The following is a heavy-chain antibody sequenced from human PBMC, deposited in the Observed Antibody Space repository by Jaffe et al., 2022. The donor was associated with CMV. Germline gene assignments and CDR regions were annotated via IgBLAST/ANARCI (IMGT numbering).Heavy chain of an antibody. V-gene: IGHV4-39*01. D-gene: IGHD6-19*01. CDR3: ARRPTNSAWSYYFDY. Sequence: QLQLQESGPGLVKPSETLSLTCTVSGGSISSSSYYWGWIRQPPGKGLEWIGSIYYSGSTYYNPSLKSRVTISVDTSRNQFSLKLSSVTAADTAVYYCARRPTNSAWSYYFDYWGQGTLVTVSS. J-gene: IGHJ4*02. CDR1: GGSISSSSYY. CDR2: IYYSGST.